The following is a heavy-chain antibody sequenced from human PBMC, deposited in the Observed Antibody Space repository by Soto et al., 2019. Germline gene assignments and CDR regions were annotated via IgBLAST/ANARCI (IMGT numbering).Heavy chain of an antibody. Sequence: EVNLVESGGDLVQPGRSLRLSCTASGFKFGDFGLSWVRQAPGKGLEWISFIRRNIYGGTTDYAASVKGRFIISRDDSKGVVYLQMSNLTTEDTAVYYCTRDRDPFEYLGQGVLVTVSS. CDR2: IRRNIYGGTT. V-gene: IGHV3-49*04. J-gene: IGHJ4*02. CDR3: TRDRDPFEY. CDR1: GFKFGDFG.